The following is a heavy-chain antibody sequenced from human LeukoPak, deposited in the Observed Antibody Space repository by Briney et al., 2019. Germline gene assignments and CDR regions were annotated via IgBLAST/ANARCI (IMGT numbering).Heavy chain of an antibody. CDR3: ARVVGATQARYYYYMDV. CDR1: GYTFTSYG. CDR2: ISAYNGNT. V-gene: IGHV1-18*01. D-gene: IGHD1-26*01. Sequence: ASVKVSCKASGYTFTSYGISWVRQAPGQGLEWMGWISAYNGNTNYAQKLQDRVTMTTDTSTSTAYMELRSLRSDDTAVYYCARVVGATQARYYYYMDVWGKGTTVTVSS. J-gene: IGHJ6*03.